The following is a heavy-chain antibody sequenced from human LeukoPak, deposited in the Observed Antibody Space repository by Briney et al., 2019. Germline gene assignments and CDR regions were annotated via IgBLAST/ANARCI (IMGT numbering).Heavy chain of an antibody. Sequence: RGSLRPSSAASGFSVSASYMAWVRQAPGKGLECLSVIYTGGSTYYGASVLGRCTMSRDNHQNTLYLQMNSLRAEDTAVYYCARAITIYSSGGFDIWGQARIVSVSS. J-gene: IGHJ3*02. V-gene: IGHV3-53*01. CDR1: GFSVSASY. CDR2: IYTGGST. CDR3: ARAITIYSSGGFDI. D-gene: IGHD2-15*01.